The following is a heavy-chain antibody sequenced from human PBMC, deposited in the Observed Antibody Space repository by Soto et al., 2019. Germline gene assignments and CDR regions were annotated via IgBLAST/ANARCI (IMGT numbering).Heavy chain of an antibody. Sequence: EVQLVESGGGLVQPGGSLRLSCAASGFLVSTKYMNWVRQAPGKGLEWVSVIYSSGNTYYTDSVKGRFTVSRHYSDNTLYLEMNSLTAEDTAVYYCATDLGWGGWGIFDYWGQGILVTVSS. D-gene: IGHD6-19*01. CDR2: IYSSGNT. CDR1: GFLVSTKY. V-gene: IGHV3-53*04. J-gene: IGHJ4*02. CDR3: ATDLGWGGWGIFDY.